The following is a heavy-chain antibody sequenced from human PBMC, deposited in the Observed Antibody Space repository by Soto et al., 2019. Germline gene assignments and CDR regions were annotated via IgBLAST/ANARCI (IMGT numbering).Heavy chain of an antibody. V-gene: IGHV4-39*01. J-gene: IGHJ4*02. CDR3: ARHLYNYGSGSYFDY. CDR1: GGSISTITYY. Sequence: QLQLQESGPGLVKPSESLSLTCTVSGGSISTITYYWGWIRQPPGKGLEWIGTIYYSGRNYYTPSLKSRVTISLETSTNQFSLNLNDVTAADTAVYYCARHLYNYGSGSYFDYWGQGTLVTVSS. CDR2: IYYSGRN. D-gene: IGHD3-10*01.